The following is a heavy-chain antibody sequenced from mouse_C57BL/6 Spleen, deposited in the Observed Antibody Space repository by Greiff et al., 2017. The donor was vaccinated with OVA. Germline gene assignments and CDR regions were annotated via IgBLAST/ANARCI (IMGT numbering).Heavy chain of an antibody. Sequence: EVHLVESGGGLVKPGGSLKLSCAASGFTFSDYGMHWVRQAPEKGLEWVAYISSGSSTIYYADTVKGRFTISRDNAKNTLFLQMTSLRSEDTAMYYCARGGRRDAMDYWGQGTSVTVSS. CDR2: ISSGSSTI. CDR1: GFTFSDYG. J-gene: IGHJ4*01. CDR3: ARGGRRDAMDY. V-gene: IGHV5-17*01.